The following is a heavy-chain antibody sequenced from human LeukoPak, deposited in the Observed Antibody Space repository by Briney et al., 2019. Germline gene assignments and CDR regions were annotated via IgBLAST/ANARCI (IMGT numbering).Heavy chain of an antibody. CDR1: GFTFSSFA. CDR2: ISNSGGGT. J-gene: IGHJ4*02. CDR3: ARPAYSSSWYYFEY. Sequence: GGSLRLSCAASGFTFSSFAMSWVGLAPGKGLEWVSSISNSGGGTYYAESVKGRFTISRDNSKNTLYLQLSSLRAEDTAIYYCARPAYSSSWYYFEYWGQGTLVTVSS. D-gene: IGHD6-13*01. V-gene: IGHV3-23*01.